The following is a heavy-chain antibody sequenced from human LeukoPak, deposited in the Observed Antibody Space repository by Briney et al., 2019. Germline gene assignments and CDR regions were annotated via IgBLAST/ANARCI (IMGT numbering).Heavy chain of an antibody. Sequence: GGSLRLSCAASGFTFTTYWMHWVRQAPGKGLVWVSHINSDGSITSYADSVKGRFTISRDNAKNTLYLQMNSLRAEDTAVYYCARSYDSSGIDYWGQGTLVTVSS. CDR1: GFTFTTYW. CDR3: ARSYDSSGIDY. V-gene: IGHV3-74*01. D-gene: IGHD3-22*01. J-gene: IGHJ4*02. CDR2: INSDGSIT.